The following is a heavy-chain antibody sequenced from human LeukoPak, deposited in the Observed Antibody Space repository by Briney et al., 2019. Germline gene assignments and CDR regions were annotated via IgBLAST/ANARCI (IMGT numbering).Heavy chain of an antibody. CDR3: ARQAHRVYEY. CDR2: IYPSDSDT. CDR1: GYSFTSYW. D-gene: IGHD5/OR15-5a*01. J-gene: IGHJ4*02. Sequence: GESLKISCKGSGYSFTSYWIAWVRQMPGKGLEWMGIIYPSDSDTRYSPSFQGQVTISADKSISTTYLQWSSLKASDTAIYYCARQAHRVYEYWGQGTLVTVSS. V-gene: IGHV5-51*01.